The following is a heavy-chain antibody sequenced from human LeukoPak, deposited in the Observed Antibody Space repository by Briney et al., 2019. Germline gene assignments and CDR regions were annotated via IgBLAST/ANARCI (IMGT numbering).Heavy chain of an antibody. V-gene: IGHV1-2*02. CDR2: INPYSGDT. J-gene: IGHJ5*02. D-gene: IGHD1-26*01. Sequence: ASVKVPCKASGYTFSDYQIHWVRQAPGQGLEWMGWINPYSGDTKYAQKFQGRVTMTRDTSISTAYMDLSRLRSDDTAVYYCAREWVRATNWFDPWGQGTLVTISS. CDR3: AREWVRATNWFDP. CDR1: GYTFSDYQ.